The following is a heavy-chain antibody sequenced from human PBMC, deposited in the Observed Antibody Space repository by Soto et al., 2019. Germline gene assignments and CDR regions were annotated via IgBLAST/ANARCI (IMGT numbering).Heavy chain of an antibody. D-gene: IGHD3-22*01. CDR1: GFTFSSYA. Sequence: PRGSLRLSCAASGFTFSSYAMHWVRQAPGKGLEWVALISYDGSDKDYADSVKGRFTISRDNSRNTLFLQMNSLRAEDTAVYYCARDYYKYYDSSGYYRSPAYWGQGTLVPVSS. CDR2: ISYDGSDK. V-gene: IGHV3-30-3*01. J-gene: IGHJ4*02. CDR3: ARDYYKYYDSSGYYRSPAY.